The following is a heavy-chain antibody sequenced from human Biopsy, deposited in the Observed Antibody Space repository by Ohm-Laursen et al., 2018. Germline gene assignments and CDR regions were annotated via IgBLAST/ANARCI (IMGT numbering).Heavy chain of an antibody. CDR3: ARDLLEWSLPS. CDR1: GDAFLGYY. CDR2: IYPNSGDT. V-gene: IGHV1-2*02. J-gene: IGHJ4*02. D-gene: IGHD3-3*01. Sequence: SSVKVSCKASGDAFLGYYLHWVRQAPGQGLEWMGSIYPNSGDTDFAQKFQGRVSMTRDTSVSKAYLDLSSLRSDDTAIYYCARDLLEWSLPSWGQGTLVTVSS.